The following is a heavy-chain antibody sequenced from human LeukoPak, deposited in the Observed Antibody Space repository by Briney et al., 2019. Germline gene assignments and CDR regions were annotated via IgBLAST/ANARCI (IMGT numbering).Heavy chain of an antibody. CDR1: GFTFSSYS. J-gene: IGHJ4*02. CDR3: ARDYSGRAYFDY. D-gene: IGHD1-26*01. V-gene: IGHV3-21*01. Sequence: GGSLRLSCAASGFTFSSYSMNWVRQAPGKGLEWVSSISSSSNYIYYADSVKARFTMSRDNAKNSLYLQMNSLRAEDTAVYYCARDYSGRAYFDYWGQGTLVTVSS. CDR2: ISSSSNYI.